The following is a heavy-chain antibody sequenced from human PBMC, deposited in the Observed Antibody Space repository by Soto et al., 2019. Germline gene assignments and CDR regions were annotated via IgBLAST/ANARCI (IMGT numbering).Heavy chain of an antibody. V-gene: IGHV4-59*08. D-gene: IGHD3-22*01. CDR2: VHSNGNT. CDR1: GDSISNYY. CDR3: ARFLRDTNGYWSQFDY. J-gene: IGHJ4*02. Sequence: PSETLSLSCTVSGDSISNYYWAWIRQPPGKGLEWIGYVHSNGNTHHNPSLKSRVTISMDTSKNQFSLNLNSVTAADTAVYYCARFLRDTNGYWSQFDYRAQRTPVTGSS.